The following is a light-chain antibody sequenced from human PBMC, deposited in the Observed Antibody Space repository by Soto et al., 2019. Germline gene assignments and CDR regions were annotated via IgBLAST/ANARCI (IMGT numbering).Light chain of an antibody. CDR3: SSYAGSNNFGV. CDR2: EVS. Sequence: QSALTQPPSASGSPGQSVTISCTGTSSDGGGYNYVSWYQQHPGKAPKLMIYEVSKRPSGVPDRFSRSKSGNTASLTVSGIQAEDEAGYYCSSYAGSNNFGVFGGGTQLTVL. J-gene: IGLJ2*01. CDR1: SSDGGGYNY. V-gene: IGLV2-8*01.